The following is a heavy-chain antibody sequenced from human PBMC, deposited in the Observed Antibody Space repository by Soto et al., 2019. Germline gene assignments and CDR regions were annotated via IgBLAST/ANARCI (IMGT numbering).Heavy chain of an antibody. Sequence: GGFLRLSCAASGFTFGNFAMSWVRQAPGKGLEWVSAMIGNGVASYYADSVKGRFIISRDNSKNTLYLQMDSLRADDTAVYYCAKRTSALAQYYFDYWGQGTLVTVSS. CDR3: AKRTSALAQYYFDY. D-gene: IGHD5-18*01. V-gene: IGHV3-23*01. CDR1: GFTFGNFA. CDR2: MIGNGVAS. J-gene: IGHJ4*02.